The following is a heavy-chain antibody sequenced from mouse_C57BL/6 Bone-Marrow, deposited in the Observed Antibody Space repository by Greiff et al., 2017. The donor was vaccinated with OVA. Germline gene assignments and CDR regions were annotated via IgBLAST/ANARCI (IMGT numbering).Heavy chain of an antibody. V-gene: IGHV1-26*01. J-gene: IGHJ4*01. Sequence: VQLKESGPELVKPGASVKISCKASGYTFTDYYMNWVKQSHGKSLEWIGDINPNNGGTSYNQKFKGKATLTVDKSSSTAYMELRSLTSEDSAVYYCARGGYDYDGNLMDYWGQGTSVTVSS. D-gene: IGHD2-4*01. CDR3: ARGGYDYDGNLMDY. CDR2: INPNNGGT. CDR1: GYTFTDYY.